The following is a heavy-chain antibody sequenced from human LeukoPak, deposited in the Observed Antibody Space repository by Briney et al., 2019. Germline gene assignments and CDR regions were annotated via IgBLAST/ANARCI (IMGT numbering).Heavy chain of an antibody. Sequence: SETLSLTCTVSGGSISSYYWSWIRQPPGKGLEWIGYIYYSGSTNYNPSLKSRVTISVDTFKNQFSLKLSSVTAADTAVYYCASSSSYYYYGMDVWGQGTTVTVSS. CDR1: GGSISSYY. CDR2: IYYSGST. J-gene: IGHJ6*02. CDR3: ASSSSYYYYGMDV. D-gene: IGHD6-6*01. V-gene: IGHV4-59*01.